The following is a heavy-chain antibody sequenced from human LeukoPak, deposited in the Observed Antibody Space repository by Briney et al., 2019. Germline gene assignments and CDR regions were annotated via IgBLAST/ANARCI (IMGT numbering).Heavy chain of an antibody. J-gene: IGHJ4*02. CDR2: ISESGST. D-gene: IGHD6-13*01. Sequence: SETLSLTCTVSGGSISFYHWSWIRQSPGKELEWIGDISESGSTNYTPSLKSRVTISVDTSNQFSLKLSSVTAADTAVYYCARAGSGWYGGRLFEFWGPGALVAVSS. V-gene: IGHV4-59*01. CDR3: ARAGSGWYGGRLFEF. CDR1: GGSISFYH.